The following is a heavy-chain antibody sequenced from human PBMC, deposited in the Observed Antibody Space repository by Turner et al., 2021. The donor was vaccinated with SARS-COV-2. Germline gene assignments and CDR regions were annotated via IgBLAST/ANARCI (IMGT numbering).Heavy chain of an antibody. D-gene: IGHD2-8*01. Sequence: QVQLQESGPGLVKPSQTLSLTCTVSGGSISSGDYYWSWIRQPPGKGLERIGYIYYSGSTYYNPSLKSRLTISVDTSKNQFSLKLSSVTAADTAVYYCARVVVLRRAYFDYWGQGTLVTVSS. J-gene: IGHJ4*02. CDR2: IYYSGST. V-gene: IGHV4-30-4*01. CDR1: GGSISSGDYY. CDR3: ARVVVLRRAYFDY.